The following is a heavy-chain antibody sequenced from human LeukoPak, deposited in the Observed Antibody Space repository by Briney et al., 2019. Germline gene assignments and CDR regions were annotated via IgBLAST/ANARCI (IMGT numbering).Heavy chain of an antibody. V-gene: IGHV6-1*01. Sequence: SQTLSLTCAISGDSVSSNSAAWNWIGQFPLRGLEWLGRTYYRSKWYNDYAVSVKSRITINADTSKNQFSLQLNSVTPEDTAVYYCASGYGFDYWGQGTLVTVSS. D-gene: IGHD2-2*03. J-gene: IGHJ4*02. CDR1: GDSVSSNSAA. CDR3: ASGYGFDY. CDR2: TYYRSKWYN.